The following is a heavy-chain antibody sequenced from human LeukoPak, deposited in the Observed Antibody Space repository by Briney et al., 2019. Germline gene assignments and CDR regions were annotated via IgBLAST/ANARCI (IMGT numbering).Heavy chain of an antibody. Sequence: SETLSLTCTVSGGSISSVSYYWSWIRQPPGKGLEWIGYIYHSGSTYYNPSLKSRVTISVDRSKNQFSLKLSSVTAADTAVYYCARASPDIVVVPAAGYFDYWGQGTLVTVSS. D-gene: IGHD2-2*01. CDR1: GGSISSVSYY. J-gene: IGHJ4*02. CDR3: ARASPDIVVVPAAGYFDY. CDR2: IYHSGST. V-gene: IGHV4-30-2*01.